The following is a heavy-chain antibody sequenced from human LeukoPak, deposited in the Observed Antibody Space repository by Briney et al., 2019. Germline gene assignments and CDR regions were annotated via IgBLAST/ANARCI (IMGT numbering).Heavy chain of an antibody. J-gene: IGHJ4*02. CDR1: GFTVSNNY. D-gene: IGHD2-2*01. CDR3: ARSARLLVGYYFDY. CDR2: IYSGGST. Sequence: GGSLRLSCAASGFTVSNNYMSWVRQAPGKGLEWVSVIYSGGSTYYADSVKGRFTISRDNSKNTLYLQMNSLRAEDTAVYYCARSARLLVGYYFDYWGQGTLVTVSS. V-gene: IGHV3-53*01.